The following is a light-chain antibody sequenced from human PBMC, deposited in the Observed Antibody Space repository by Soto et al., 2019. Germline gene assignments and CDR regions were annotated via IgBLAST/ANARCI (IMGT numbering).Light chain of an antibody. Sequence: EIVMTQSPATLSLSPGERATLSCRASQSVSNNLAWYHQKPGQAPRLLIYGASTRATGIPARFSGSGSGTEFTLTISSLQSEYFAVDYCQQYNNWWTFGQGTKVEIK. CDR2: GAS. CDR1: QSVSNN. J-gene: IGKJ1*01. V-gene: IGKV3-15*01. CDR3: QQYNNWWT.